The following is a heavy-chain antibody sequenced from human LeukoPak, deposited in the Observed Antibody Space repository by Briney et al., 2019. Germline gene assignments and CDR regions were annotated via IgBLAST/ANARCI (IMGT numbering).Heavy chain of an antibody. V-gene: IGHV3-23*01. Sequence: GGSLRLSCAASGFTFSSYGMSWVRQAPGKGLEWVSAISGSGDSTYYADSVKGRFTISRDNSKNTLYLQMNSLGPEDTAMYYCAKVRVVFNWNYAYYFDYWGQGTLVTVSS. CDR1: GFTFSSYG. CDR2: ISGSGDST. J-gene: IGHJ4*02. CDR3: AKVRVVFNWNYAYYFDY. D-gene: IGHD1-7*01.